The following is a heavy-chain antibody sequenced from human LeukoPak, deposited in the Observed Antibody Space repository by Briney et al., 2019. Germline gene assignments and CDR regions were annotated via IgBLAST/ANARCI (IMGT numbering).Heavy chain of an antibody. D-gene: IGHD4-23*01. Sequence: SETLSLTCAVYGGSFRGYYWSWIRQPPGKGLEWIGEINHSGSTNYNPSLKSRVTISVDTSKNQFSLKLSSVTAADTAVYYCARQRWQVKWYDDWGQATLVTVSS. J-gene: IGHJ4*02. V-gene: IGHV4-34*01. CDR2: INHSGST. CDR1: GGSFRGYY. CDR3: ARQRWQVKWYDD.